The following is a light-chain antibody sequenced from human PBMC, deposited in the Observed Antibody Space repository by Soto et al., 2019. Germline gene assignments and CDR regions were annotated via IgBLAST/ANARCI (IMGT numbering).Light chain of an antibody. CDR1: SSNIGAGYD. CDR3: QSYDRSLSGLYV. J-gene: IGLJ1*01. CDR2: ADT. Sequence: QSALTQPPSVSGAPGQRVTISCNGSSSNIGAGYDVHWYQQLPGTAPKLLIYADTSRPSGVPGRFSGSKSGTSASLAITGLQADDEADYYCQSYDRSLSGLYVFGPGTKVTVL. V-gene: IGLV1-40*01.